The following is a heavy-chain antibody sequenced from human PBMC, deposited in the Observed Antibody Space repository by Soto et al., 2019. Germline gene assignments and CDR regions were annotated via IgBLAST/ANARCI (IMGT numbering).Heavy chain of an antibody. V-gene: IGHV3-64D*06. D-gene: IGHD3-3*01. CDR3: VKDLLPNYDFASGTGGMDV. CDR1: GFTFISYA. Sequence: GWSLGLACSSSGFTFISYAMHLVRQAPGKGLEYVSAISSNGGSTYYADSVKGRFTLSRDNSKNTLYLQMSSLRAEDTAVYYCVKDLLPNYDFASGTGGMDVCGQGTTATVSS. J-gene: IGHJ6*02. CDR2: ISSNGGST.